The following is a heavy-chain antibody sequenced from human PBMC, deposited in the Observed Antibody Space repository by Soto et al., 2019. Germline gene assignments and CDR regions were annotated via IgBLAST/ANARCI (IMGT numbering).Heavy chain of an antibody. V-gene: IGHV1-18*01. D-gene: IGHD6-13*01. CDR3: ARTGGYSSSWYKWFDP. CDR2: ISAYNGNT. CDR1: GYTFTSYG. Sequence: GASVKVSCKASGYTFTSYGISWVRQAPGQGLEWMGWISAYNGNTNYAQKLQGRVTMTTDTSTSPAYMELRSLRSDDTAVYYCARTGGYSSSWYKWFDPWGQGTLVTVSS. J-gene: IGHJ5*02.